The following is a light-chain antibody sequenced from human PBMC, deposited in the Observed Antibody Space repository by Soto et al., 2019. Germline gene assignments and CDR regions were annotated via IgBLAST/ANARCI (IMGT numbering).Light chain of an antibody. Sequence: QSALTQPASVSGSPGQSITISCTGTSSDVGGYNYVSWFQHHPGKAPKLIIYEVSYRPSGVSARFSGSKSGDTASLTISGLQAEDEADYYCRSYTSSSTLGVFGGGTKLTVL. CDR3: RSYTSSSTLGV. CDR2: EVS. J-gene: IGLJ2*01. V-gene: IGLV2-14*01. CDR1: SSDVGGYNY.